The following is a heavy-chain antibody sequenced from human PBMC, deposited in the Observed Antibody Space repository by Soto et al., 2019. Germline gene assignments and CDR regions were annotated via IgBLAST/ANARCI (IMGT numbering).Heavy chain of an antibody. CDR1: GFTFSSYW. CDR2: IKQDGSEK. V-gene: IGHV3-7*01. CDR3: ARSRSGYQGGGGVDY. D-gene: IGHD3-22*01. J-gene: IGHJ4*02. Sequence: EVQLVESGGGLVQPGGSLRLSCAASGFTFSSYWMSWVRQAPGKGLEWVANIKQDGSEKYYVDSVKGRFTISRDNAKNSLYLHMNSLRAEDTAVYYCARSRSGYQGGGGVDYWGQGTLVTVSS.